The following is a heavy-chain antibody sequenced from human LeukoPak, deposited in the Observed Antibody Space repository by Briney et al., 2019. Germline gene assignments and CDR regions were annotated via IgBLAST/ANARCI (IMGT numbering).Heavy chain of an antibody. D-gene: IGHD5-12*01. CDR2: MNPNSGNT. V-gene: IGHV1-8*01. J-gene: IGHJ6*03. Sequence: ASVKVSCKASGYTFTSYDINWVRQATGQGLELMGWMNPNSGNTGYAQKFQGRVTMTRNTSISTAYMELSSLRSEDTAVYYCARGRVSGYDYRYYYYMDVWGKGTTVTVSS. CDR3: ARGRVSGYDYRYYYYMDV. CDR1: GYTFTSYD.